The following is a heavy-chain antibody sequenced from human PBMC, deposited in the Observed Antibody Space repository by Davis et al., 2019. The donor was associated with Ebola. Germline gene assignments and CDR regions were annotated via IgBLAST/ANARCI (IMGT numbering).Heavy chain of an antibody. Sequence: GESLKIPCAASGFPFSRYGMHWIRQAPGKGLEWVALLWYDGTNKYYADSVSGRFTISRDNSKNTLYLQMNSLRAEDTAVYYCARGYSTSWYYFDYWGQGTLVTVSS. CDR1: GFPFSRYG. J-gene: IGHJ4*02. V-gene: IGHV3-33*01. D-gene: IGHD6-13*01. CDR2: LWYDGTNK. CDR3: ARGYSTSWYYFDY.